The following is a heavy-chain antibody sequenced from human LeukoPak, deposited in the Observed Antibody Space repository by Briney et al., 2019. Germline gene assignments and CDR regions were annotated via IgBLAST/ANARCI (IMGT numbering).Heavy chain of an antibody. CDR3: ARVADRFGYNYGIDEYFDY. D-gene: IGHD5-18*01. CDR1: GGSISATNW. Sequence: PSGTLSLTCDVSGGSISATNWWTWIRQPPGGGLEWLGHIYASGTTNYNPSLNSRVTMSVDTSKNQFSLRLASVTAADTAVYYCARVADRFGYNYGIDEYFDYWGQGTLVTVSS. J-gene: IGHJ4*02. V-gene: IGHV4-4*02. CDR2: IYASGTT.